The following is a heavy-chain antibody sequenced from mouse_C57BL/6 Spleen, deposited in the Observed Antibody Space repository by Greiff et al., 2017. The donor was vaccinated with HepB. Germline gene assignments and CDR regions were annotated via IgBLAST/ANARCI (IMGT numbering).Heavy chain of an antibody. CDR3: APIYDDYPWFAY. CDR2: ISSGSSTI. D-gene: IGHD2-4*01. CDR1: GFTFSDYG. Sequence: EVMLVESGGGLVKPGGSLKLSCAASGFTFSDYGMHWVRQAPEKGLEWVAYISSGSSTIYYADTVKGRFTISRDNAKNTLFLQMTSLRSEDTAMYYCAPIYDDYPWFAYWGQGTLVTVSA. V-gene: IGHV5-17*01. J-gene: IGHJ3*01.